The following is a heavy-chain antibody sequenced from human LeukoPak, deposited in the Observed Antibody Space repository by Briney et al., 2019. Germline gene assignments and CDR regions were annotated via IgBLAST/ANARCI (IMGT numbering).Heavy chain of an antibody. CDR2: IYSGGST. Sequence: GGSLRLSCAASGFTVSSSYMTWVRRAPGKGLEWVSVIYSGGSTHYAGSVKGRFTISRDNSKNTVYLQMNSLRAEDTAVYYCARAPYSSSWYFDYWGQGTLVTVSS. D-gene: IGHD6-13*01. CDR1: GFTVSSSY. V-gene: IGHV3-66*01. CDR3: ARAPYSSSWYFDY. J-gene: IGHJ4*02.